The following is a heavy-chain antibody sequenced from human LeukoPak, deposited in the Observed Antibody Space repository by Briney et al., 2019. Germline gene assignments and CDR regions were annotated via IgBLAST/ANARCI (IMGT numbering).Heavy chain of an antibody. V-gene: IGHV1-69*04. CDR3: SLQRF. CDR2: IIPILGIA. Sequence: GASVKVSCKASGGTFSSYAISWVRQAPGQGLEWMGRIIPILGIANYAQKFQGRVTMTRNTSISTAYMELSSLRSEDTAVYYCSLQRFWGRGTLVTVSS. CDR1: GGTFSSYA. J-gene: IGHJ4*02. D-gene: IGHD3-3*01.